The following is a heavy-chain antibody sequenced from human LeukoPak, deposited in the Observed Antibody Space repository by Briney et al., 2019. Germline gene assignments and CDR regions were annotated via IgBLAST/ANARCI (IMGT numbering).Heavy chain of an antibody. D-gene: IGHD3-22*01. Sequence: SETLSLTCTVSGYSISSGYYWGWIRQPPGKGLEWIGSIYHSGSTYYNPSLKSRVTISVDTSKNQFSLKLSSVTAADTAVYYCARESITMIVVVTTPAYFDHWGQGTLVTVSS. V-gene: IGHV4-38-2*02. CDR1: GYSISSGYY. CDR2: IYHSGST. J-gene: IGHJ4*02. CDR3: ARESITMIVVVTTPAYFDH.